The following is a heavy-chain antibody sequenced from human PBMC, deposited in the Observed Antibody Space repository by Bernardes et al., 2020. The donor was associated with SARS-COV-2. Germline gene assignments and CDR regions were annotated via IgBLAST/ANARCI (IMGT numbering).Heavy chain of an antibody. CDR2: IYYSGST. V-gene: IGHV4-59*01. CDR1: GGSISSYY. D-gene: IGHD2-15*01. J-gene: IGHJ3*02. Sequence: SETLSLTCTVSGGSISSYYWSWIRQPPGKGLEWIGYIYYSGSTNYNPSLKSRVTISVDTSKNQFSLKLSSVTAADTAVYYCARALLLSSGDAFDIWGQGTMVTVSS. CDR3: ARALLLSSGDAFDI.